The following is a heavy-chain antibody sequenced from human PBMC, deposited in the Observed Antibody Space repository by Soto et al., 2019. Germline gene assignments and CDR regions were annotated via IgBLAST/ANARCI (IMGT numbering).Heavy chain of an antibody. J-gene: IGHJ6*02. D-gene: IGHD3-10*01. CDR3: ARSYGSGSYFSYYGIDV. V-gene: IGHV4-39*01. CDR1: GGSISSSSYY. Sequence: PSETLSLTCTVSGGSISSSSYYWGWIRQPPGQGLEWIGSIYYSGSTYYNPSLKSRVTISVDTSKNQFSLNLNSVTAADTAVYYCARSYGSGSYFSYYGIDVWGQGTTVTVSS. CDR2: IYYSGST.